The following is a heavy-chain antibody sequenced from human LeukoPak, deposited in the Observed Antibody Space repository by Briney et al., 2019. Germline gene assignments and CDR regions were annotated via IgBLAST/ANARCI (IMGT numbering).Heavy chain of an antibody. D-gene: IGHD1-26*01. J-gene: IGHJ2*01. CDR2: IIDSGDIT. CDR3: ARVNSGSYWYFDL. CDR1: GFTFSSYA. Sequence: GGSLRLSCEASGFTFSSYAMSWVRQAPGKGLEWVSGIIDSGDITYYANSVKGRFTISRDNSKNTLYLQMNSLRAEDTAVYYCARVNSGSYWYFDLWGRGTLVTVSS. V-gene: IGHV3-23*01.